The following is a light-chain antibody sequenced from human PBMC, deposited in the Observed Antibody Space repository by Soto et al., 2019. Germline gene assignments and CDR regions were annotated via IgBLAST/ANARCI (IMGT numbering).Light chain of an antibody. J-gene: IGLJ2*01. Sequence: QLVLTQSPSASASLGASVKLTCTLSSGHSSYAIAWHQKQPGKGPRYLMDLNNDGSHTKGDGIPDRFSGSSSGADRYLIISSLQSEDEADYYCQTWGTGFQFFGGGPQLTVL. CDR1: SGHSSYA. CDR3: QTWGTGFQF. V-gene: IGLV4-69*01. CDR2: LNNDGSH.